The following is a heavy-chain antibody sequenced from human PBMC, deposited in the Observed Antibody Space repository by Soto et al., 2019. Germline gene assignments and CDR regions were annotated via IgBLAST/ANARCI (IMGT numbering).Heavy chain of an antibody. D-gene: IGHD2-8*02. CDR2: INHSGST. Sequence: SETLSLTCAVYGGTFSGYYWTWIRQPPGTGLEWIGEINHSGSTNYNPSLKSRVNISVDTSKNQFSLKLTSVTVADTAVYYCARDKITGLFDYWGQGTLVTVSS. J-gene: IGHJ4*02. V-gene: IGHV4-34*01. CDR3: ARDKITGLFDY. CDR1: GGTFSGYY.